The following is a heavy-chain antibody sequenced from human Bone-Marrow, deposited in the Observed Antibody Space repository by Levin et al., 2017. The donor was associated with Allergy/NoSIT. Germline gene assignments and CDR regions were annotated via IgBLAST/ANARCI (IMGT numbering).Heavy chain of an antibody. CDR3: ANDRGTPSGTTGRLLQFGLDH. J-gene: IGHJ4*02. CDR1: GFTFSSYG. V-gene: IGHV3-30*18. CDR2: ISYDGNYK. D-gene: IGHD1-7*01. Sequence: GESLKISCEGSGFTFSSYGMHWVRQAPGKGLEWVAVISYDGNYKYYADSVKGRFTISRDNSKKMLFLQVNSLKTEDTAVYYCANDRGTPSGTTGRLLQFGLDHWGQGSLVAVSS.